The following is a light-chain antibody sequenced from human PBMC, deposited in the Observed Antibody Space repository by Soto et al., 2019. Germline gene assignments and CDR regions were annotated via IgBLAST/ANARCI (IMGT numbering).Light chain of an antibody. CDR3: QQYLNWLT. Sequence: EIVMTQSPATLSVSPGERATLSCRASQSVSSNLVWYQRKPGQAPRLLIYGASTRATGIPARFSGSGSGTEFTLTISSLQSEDFAVYYCQQYLNWLTFGGGTKVDIK. J-gene: IGKJ4*01. CDR2: GAS. V-gene: IGKV3-15*01. CDR1: QSVSSN.